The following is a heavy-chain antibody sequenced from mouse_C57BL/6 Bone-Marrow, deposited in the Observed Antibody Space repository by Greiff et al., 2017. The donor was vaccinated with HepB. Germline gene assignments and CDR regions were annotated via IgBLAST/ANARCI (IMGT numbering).Heavy chain of an antibody. Sequence: EVMLVESGGDLVKPGGSLKLSCAASGFTFSSYGMSWVRQTPDKRLEWVATISSGGSYTYYPDSVKGRFTISRDNAKNTLYLQMSSLKSEDTAMYYCARHPYYYGSSYVGYWGQGTTLTVSS. J-gene: IGHJ2*01. CDR3: ARHPYYYGSSYVGY. D-gene: IGHD1-1*01. CDR1: GFTFSSYG. V-gene: IGHV5-6*01. CDR2: ISSGGSYT.